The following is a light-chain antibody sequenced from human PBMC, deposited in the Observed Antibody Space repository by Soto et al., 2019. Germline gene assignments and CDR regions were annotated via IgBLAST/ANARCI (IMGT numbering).Light chain of an antibody. V-gene: IGKV1-9*01. CDR3: QQLNSYPRT. Sequence: IQLTQSPSSLSASVGDRVTITCRASQGISSYLAWYQQKPGKAPKILIYAASTVQSGVPSRFSGSGSGTDFTLTISSLQPEDFATYYCQQLNSYPRTFGQGTKVEIK. J-gene: IGKJ1*01. CDR1: QGISSY. CDR2: AAS.